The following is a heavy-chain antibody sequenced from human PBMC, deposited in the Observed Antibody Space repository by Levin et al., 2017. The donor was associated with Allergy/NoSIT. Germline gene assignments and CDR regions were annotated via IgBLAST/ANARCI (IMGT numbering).Heavy chain of an antibody. J-gene: IGHJ6*03. Sequence: ASVKVSCKASGYTFTSYYMHWVRQAPGQGLEWMGIINPSGGSTSYAQKFQGRVTMTRDTSTSTVYMELSSLRSEDTAVYYCARDPRAGELWGRGRHYYYYMDVWGKGTTVTVSS. CDR2: INPSGGST. D-gene: IGHD3-10*01. V-gene: IGHV1-46*03. CDR1: GYTFTSYY. CDR3: ARDPRAGELWGRGRHYYYYMDV.